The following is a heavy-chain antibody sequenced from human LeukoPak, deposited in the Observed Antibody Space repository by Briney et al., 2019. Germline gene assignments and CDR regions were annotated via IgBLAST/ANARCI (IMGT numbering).Heavy chain of an antibody. Sequence: GGSLRLSCAASGFIFSDYWMGWVRQAPGKGLEWVANIKPDGSENYHVDSVKGRFTISRDNSKNTLYLQMNSLRAEDTAVYYCAKDSASGYYSYYFDSWGQGTLVTVSS. CDR3: AKDSASGYYSYYFDS. D-gene: IGHD3-22*01. CDR1: GFIFSDYW. V-gene: IGHV3-7*03. CDR2: IKPDGSEN. J-gene: IGHJ4*02.